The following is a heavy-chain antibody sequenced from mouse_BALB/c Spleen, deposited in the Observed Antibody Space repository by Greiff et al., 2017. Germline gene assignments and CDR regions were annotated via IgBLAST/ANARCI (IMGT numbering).Heavy chain of an antibody. V-gene: IGHV5-12-1*01. CDR1: GFAFSSYD. D-gene: IGHD2-3*01. J-gene: IGHJ2*01. CDR3: ARHDDGYFFFDD. CDR2: ISSGGGST. Sequence: EVKLMESGGGLVKPGGSLKLSCAASGFAFSSYDMSWVRQTPEKRLEWVAYISSGGGSTYYPDTVKGRFTISRDTAKNTLYLQMSSLKSEDTAMYYCARHDDGYFFFDDWGQGTTLTVSS.